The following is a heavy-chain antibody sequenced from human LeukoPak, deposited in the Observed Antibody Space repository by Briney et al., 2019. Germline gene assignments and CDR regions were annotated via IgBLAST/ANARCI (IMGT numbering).Heavy chain of an antibody. Sequence: PSETLSLTCTVSGGSISNYYWSWIRQPPGKGLEWIGYIYYSGSTNYNPSLRSRVTISVDTSKNQSSLKLSSVTAADTAVYYCARSHGSGSYYNLNDYWGQGTLVTVSS. CDR1: GGSISNYY. CDR3: ARSHGSGSYYNLNDY. D-gene: IGHD3-10*01. CDR2: IYYSGST. J-gene: IGHJ4*02. V-gene: IGHV4-59*01.